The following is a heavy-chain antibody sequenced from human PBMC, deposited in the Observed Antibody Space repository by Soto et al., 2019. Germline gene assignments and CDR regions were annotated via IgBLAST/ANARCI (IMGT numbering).Heavy chain of an antibody. CDR1: GYSFSHYY. Sequence: QVQLVQSGSEVKKPGASVTISCETSGYSFSHYYIHWGRQAPGQGLEWLGIINPAGGNVTYAQKCHGKITMTGDTVAGTVFMALNSLTTEDTATYFCARDFIVLVVTSKGLVISDYYYYGMDVWGQGTAVTV. V-gene: IGHV1-46*01. CDR2: INPAGGNV. D-gene: IGHD2-21*02. J-gene: IGHJ6*02. CDR3: ARDFIVLVVTSKGLVISDYYYYGMDV.